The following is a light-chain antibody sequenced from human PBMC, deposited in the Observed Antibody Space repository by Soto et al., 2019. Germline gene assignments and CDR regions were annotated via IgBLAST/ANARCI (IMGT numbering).Light chain of an antibody. J-gene: IGLJ1*01. CDR1: SSDVGGYNY. Sequence: QSALTQPASVSGSPVQSITISCTGTSSDVGGYNYVSWYQQHPGKAPKFMIYDVSNRPAGVSNRFSGSKSGNTASLTISGLQAEDEADYHCSSYTTSNTRQIVFGTGTKVTVL. V-gene: IGLV2-14*01. CDR2: DVS. CDR3: SSYTTSNTRQIV.